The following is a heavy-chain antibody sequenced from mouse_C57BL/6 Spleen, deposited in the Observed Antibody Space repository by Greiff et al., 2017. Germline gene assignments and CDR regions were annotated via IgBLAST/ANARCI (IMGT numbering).Heavy chain of an antibody. Sequence: EVQLQQSGPVLVKPGASVKMSCKASGYTFTDYYMNWVKQSHGKSLEWIGVINPYNGGTSYNQKFKGKATLTVDKSSSTAYMELNSLTSEDSAVYYCARGGGIYYDYDDYFDYWGQGTTLTVSS. J-gene: IGHJ2*01. CDR2: INPYNGGT. V-gene: IGHV1-19*01. D-gene: IGHD2-4*01. CDR1: GYTFTDYY. CDR3: ARGGGIYYDYDDYFDY.